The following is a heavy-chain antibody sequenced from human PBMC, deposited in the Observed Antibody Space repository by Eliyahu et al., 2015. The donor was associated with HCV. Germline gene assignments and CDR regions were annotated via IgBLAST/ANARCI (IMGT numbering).Heavy chain of an antibody. CDR2: IRSKANSYAT. J-gene: IGHJ3*02. CDR3: TSPDYYDSSGYYRHDAFDI. Sequence: EVQLVESGGGLVQPGGSLKLSCAASGFTFSGXAXHWVRXASGKGLEWVGRIRSKANSYATAYAASVKGRFTISRDDSKNTAYLQMNSLKTEDTAVYYCTSPDYYDSSGYYRHDAFDIWGQGTMVTVSS. V-gene: IGHV3-73*01. D-gene: IGHD3-22*01. CDR1: GFTFSGXA.